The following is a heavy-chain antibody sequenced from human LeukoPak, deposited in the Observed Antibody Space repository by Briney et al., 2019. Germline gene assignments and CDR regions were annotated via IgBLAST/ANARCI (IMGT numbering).Heavy chain of an antibody. CDR1: RFTVSSNY. V-gene: IGHV3-53*04. Sequence: GWSLSLSCPASRFTVSSNYMSGVRQAAGKGLAWVSVIYSSGSTYYADSLKGRFTISRHNSKNTLSLQMNSLRAEDTAVYYCARDLVGGSYGLQFDYWGQGTLVTVSS. J-gene: IGHJ4*02. CDR3: ARDLVGGSYGLQFDY. D-gene: IGHD5-18*01. CDR2: IYSSGST.